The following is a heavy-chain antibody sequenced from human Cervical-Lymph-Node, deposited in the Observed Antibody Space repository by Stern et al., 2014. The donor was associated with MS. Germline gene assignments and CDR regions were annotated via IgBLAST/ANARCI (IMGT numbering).Heavy chain of an antibody. D-gene: IGHD7-27*01. V-gene: IGHV5-51*01. J-gene: IGHJ4*02. Sequence: VQLVQSGAELIRPGASLKISCKGSGFTFSIYCIAWVRQMPGQGLEWMGIIYPGDSETRYSPAFQGPVTMPADKSTSTAYLTLSSLNASDTAMYFCARQTSAWASDVWGQGTLVTVSS. CDR3: ARQTSAWASDV. CDR1: GFTFSIYC. CDR2: IYPGDSET.